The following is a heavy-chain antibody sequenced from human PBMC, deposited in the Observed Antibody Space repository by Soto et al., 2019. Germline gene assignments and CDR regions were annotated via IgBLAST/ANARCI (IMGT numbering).Heavy chain of an antibody. J-gene: IGHJ6*02. V-gene: IGHV1-69*12. CDR3: ARERYVGYCITTTCPNPFYYYAMDV. CDR1: GGTFTNYA. D-gene: IGHD2-2*01. Sequence: QVQLVQSGAEVKKPGSSLKVSCKASGGTFTNYAFSWVRQAPGQGLEWMGGIIPVFGTPDYAQKFQGRVTITADESTRTASMELSSLRSDDTAVYYCARERYVGYCITTTCPNPFYYYAMDVWGQGTTVTVSS. CDR2: IIPVFGTP.